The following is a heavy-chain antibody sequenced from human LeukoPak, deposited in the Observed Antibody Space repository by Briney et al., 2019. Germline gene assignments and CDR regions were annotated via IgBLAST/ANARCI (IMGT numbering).Heavy chain of an antibody. D-gene: IGHD6-13*01. Sequence: GGSLRLSCAASGFPFSSYAMSWVRPAPGKGLEWVSAISGSGGSTYSADSVKGRFTISRDNSKNTLYLQMNSRRAEDTAVYYCATSPYSSSSFDSSGQGTLVTVSS. V-gene: IGHV3-23*01. CDR3: ATSPYSSSSFDS. CDR1: GFPFSSYA. J-gene: IGHJ4*02. CDR2: ISGSGGST.